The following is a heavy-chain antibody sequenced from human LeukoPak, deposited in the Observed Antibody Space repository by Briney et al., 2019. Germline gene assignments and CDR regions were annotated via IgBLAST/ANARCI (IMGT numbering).Heavy chain of an antibody. D-gene: IGHD2-15*01. J-gene: IGHJ3*02. CDR2: IYYSGST. CDR1: GDSISGSSYY. Sequence: SETLSLTCTVSGDSISGSSYYWAWIRQPPGKGLEWIATIYYSGSTYYSPSLKSRVTISVDTSNSQFSLRLGSVTAADTAVYHCARHCCSGPAKRVFDIWGQGTMVTVSS. CDR3: ARHCCSGPAKRVFDI. V-gene: IGHV4-39*01.